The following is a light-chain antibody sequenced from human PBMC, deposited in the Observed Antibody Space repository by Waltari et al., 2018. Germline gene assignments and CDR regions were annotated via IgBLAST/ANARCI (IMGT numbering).Light chain of an antibody. CDR3: NSHTSSETWV. Sequence: QSALTQPASVSGSPGQSITISCTGTSSDIGGYNYVSWFKHHPGKAPKVGIYDVSERPSGVSNRFSGSKSGNTASLTISGLQVEDEADYYCNSHTSSETWVFGGGTKLTVL. CDR1: SSDIGGYNY. CDR2: DVS. J-gene: IGLJ3*02. V-gene: IGLV2-14*03.